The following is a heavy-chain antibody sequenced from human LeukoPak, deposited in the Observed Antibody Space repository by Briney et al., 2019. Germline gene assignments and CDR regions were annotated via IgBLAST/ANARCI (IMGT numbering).Heavy chain of an antibody. V-gene: IGHV3-23*01. Sequence: PGGSLRLSCAASGFTFSSYAMSWVRQAPGKGLGWVSAISGSGRSTYYADSVKGRFTISRDNPKNTLYLQMNSLRAEDTAIYYCAKDQGFGDPPSDYWGQGTLVTVSS. D-gene: IGHD3-10*01. CDR1: GFTFSSYA. CDR3: AKDQGFGDPPSDY. CDR2: ISGSGRST. J-gene: IGHJ4*02.